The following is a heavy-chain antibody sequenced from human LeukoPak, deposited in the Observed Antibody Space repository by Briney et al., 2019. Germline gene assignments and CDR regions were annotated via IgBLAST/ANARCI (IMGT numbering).Heavy chain of an antibody. J-gene: IGHJ3*02. CDR1: GYTFTSYG. CDR2: MNPNSGNT. V-gene: IGHV1-8*03. Sequence: ASVKVSCKASGYTFTSYGISWVRQAPGQGLEWMGWMNPNSGNTGYAQKFQGRVTITRNTSISTAYMELSSLRSEDTAVYYCARSGGWELLDAFDIWGQGTMVTVSS. CDR3: ARSGGWELLDAFDI. D-gene: IGHD1-26*01.